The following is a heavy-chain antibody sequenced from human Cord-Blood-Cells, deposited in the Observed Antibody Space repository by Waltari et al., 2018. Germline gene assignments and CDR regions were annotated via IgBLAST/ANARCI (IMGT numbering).Heavy chain of an antibody. Sequence: QVQLQQSGPGLVKPSQTLSLTCAISGDSVPSNSAAWNWIRRSPSRGLEWLGRTYDMFKWYNDYEGSVKSRITINPDTSKNQFSLQLNSVTPEDTAVYYCARGGHNLFDYWGQGTLVTVSS. D-gene: IGHD1-1*01. J-gene: IGHJ4*02. V-gene: IGHV6-1*01. CDR3: ARGGHNLFDY. CDR2: TYDMFKWYN. CDR1: GDSVPSNSAA.